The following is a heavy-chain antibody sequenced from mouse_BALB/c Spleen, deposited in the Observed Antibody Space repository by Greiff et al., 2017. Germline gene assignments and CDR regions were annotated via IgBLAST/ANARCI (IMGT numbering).Heavy chain of an antibody. Sequence: EVQLQQSGPELVKPGASLKISCKASGYSFTGYTMNWVKQSHGKNLEWIGLINPYNGGTSYNQKFKGKATLSVDKSTSTAYMELLSLTSEDSAVYYCGKEGYYYDKCYAMDYWGQGTSVTVSS. J-gene: IGHJ4*01. CDR1: GYSFTGYT. CDR2: INPYNGGT. D-gene: IGHD2-4*01. V-gene: IGHV1-18*01. CDR3: GKEGYYYDKCYAMDY.